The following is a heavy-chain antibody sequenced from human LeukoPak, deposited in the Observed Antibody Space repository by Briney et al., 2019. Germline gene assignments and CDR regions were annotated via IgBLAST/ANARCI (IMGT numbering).Heavy chain of an antibody. CDR3: ARRALRYCSSTSCPAQYYGVDV. CDR2: IKKDESQK. Sequence: PWGSLILSCAASGFTFSSYWMTWVRQAPGKGLEWVANIKKDESQKYYVDSVKGRFTVSRDNANSSLFLQMNSLRAEDTAVYYCARRALRYCSSTSCPAQYYGVDVWGKGTTVTVSS. V-gene: IGHV3-7*03. CDR1: GFTFSSYW. D-gene: IGHD2-2*01. J-gene: IGHJ6*04.